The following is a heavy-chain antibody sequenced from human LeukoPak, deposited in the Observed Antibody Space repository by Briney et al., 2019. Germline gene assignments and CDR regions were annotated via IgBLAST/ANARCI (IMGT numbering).Heavy chain of an antibody. CDR3: ARRDYYDSSGYLDAFDI. J-gene: IGHJ3*02. CDR1: GGSISSYY. D-gene: IGHD3-22*01. V-gene: IGHV4-59*08. Sequence: SETLSLTCTVSGGSISSYYWSWIRQPPGKGLEWIGYIYYSGSTNYNPSLKSRVTISVDTSKNQFSLKLSPVTAADTAVYYCARRDYYDSSGYLDAFDIWGQGTMVTVSS. CDR2: IYYSGST.